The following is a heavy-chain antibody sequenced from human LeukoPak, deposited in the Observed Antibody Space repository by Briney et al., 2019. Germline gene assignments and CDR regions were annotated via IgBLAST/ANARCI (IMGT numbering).Heavy chain of an antibody. Sequence: SETLSLTCAVSGGSISSSNWWSWVRQPPGKGLEWIGEIYHSGSTNYNPSLKSRVTISVDTSKNQFSLKLSSVTAADTAVYYCARLGYCSGGSCIDAFDIWGQGTMVTVSS. D-gene: IGHD2-15*01. CDR1: GGSISSSNW. CDR3: ARLGYCSGGSCIDAFDI. CDR2: IYHSGST. J-gene: IGHJ3*02. V-gene: IGHV4-4*02.